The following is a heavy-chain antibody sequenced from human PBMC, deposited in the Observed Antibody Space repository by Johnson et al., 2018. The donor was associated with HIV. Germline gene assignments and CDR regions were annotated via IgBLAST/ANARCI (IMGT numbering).Heavy chain of an antibody. J-gene: IGHJ3*02. CDR1: GFTFSSYG. Sequence: QVQLVESGGGLVQPGRSLRLSCAASGFTFSSYGMHWVRQAPGKGLEWVAVISYDGSSEYYADSVKGRFTISRDNSKNTLYLQVNGLRAEDTAVYYCARGVGATVRYDAFDIWGQGTMVTVSS. CDR3: ARGVGATVRYDAFDI. V-gene: IGHV3-30*03. CDR2: ISYDGSSE. D-gene: IGHD1-26*01.